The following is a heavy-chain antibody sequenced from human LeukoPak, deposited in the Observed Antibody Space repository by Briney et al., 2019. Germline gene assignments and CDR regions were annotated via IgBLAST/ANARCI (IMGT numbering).Heavy chain of an antibody. V-gene: IGHV4-30-4*08. D-gene: IGHD1-1*01. CDR1: GGSISSGDYY. CDR2: IYYSGST. CDR3: ARVGWKNAFDI. J-gene: IGHJ3*02. Sequence: NSSETLSLTCTVSGGSISSGDYYWSWIRQPPGKGLEWIGYIYYSGSTYYNPSLKSRVTISVDTSKNQFSLKLSSVTAADTAVYYCARVGWKNAFDIWGQGTMVTVSS.